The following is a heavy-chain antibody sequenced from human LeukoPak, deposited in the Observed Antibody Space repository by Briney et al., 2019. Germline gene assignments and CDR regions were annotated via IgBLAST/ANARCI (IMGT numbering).Heavy chain of an antibody. D-gene: IGHD6-19*01. V-gene: IGHV1-8*01. CDR1: GYTFTSYD. Sequence: ASVKVSCKASGYTFTSYDINWVRQATGQGLEWMGWMNPNSGNTGYAQKFQGRVTMTRNTSISTAYMELSSLRSEDMAVYYCARGQIAVAGIYWFDPWGQGTLVTVSS. J-gene: IGHJ5*02. CDR2: MNPNSGNT. CDR3: ARGQIAVAGIYWFDP.